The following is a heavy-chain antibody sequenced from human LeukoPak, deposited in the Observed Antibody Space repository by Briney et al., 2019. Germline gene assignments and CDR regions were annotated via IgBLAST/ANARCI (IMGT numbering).Heavy chain of an antibody. Sequence: SETLSLTCTVSGASISSYNWNWIRQPPGKGLEWIGYISESGSTNYNSSLENRVTLSLDTSKNEISLNLRSATVADTAVYYCARQDALGKFPPPFYMDVWGEGTTVIVS. V-gene: IGHV4-59*08. CDR1: GASISSYN. CDR2: ISESGST. D-gene: IGHD3-16*01. CDR3: ARQDALGKFPPPFYMDV. J-gene: IGHJ6*03.